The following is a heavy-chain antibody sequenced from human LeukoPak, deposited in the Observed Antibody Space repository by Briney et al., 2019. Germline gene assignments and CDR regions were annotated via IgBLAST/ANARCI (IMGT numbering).Heavy chain of an antibody. V-gene: IGHV4-4*09. CDR2: IHTSGGS. CDR3: ARLGSYRDF. J-gene: IGHJ4*02. Sequence: SETLSLTCTVSGASISHYYWSWIRQTPAKGLEWMGHIHTSGGSTYYPSLKSRLTMSIDTSRNQLSLKLTSVTAADTAVYFCARLGSYRDFWGQGALVTVSS. CDR1: GASISHYY. D-gene: IGHD1-26*01.